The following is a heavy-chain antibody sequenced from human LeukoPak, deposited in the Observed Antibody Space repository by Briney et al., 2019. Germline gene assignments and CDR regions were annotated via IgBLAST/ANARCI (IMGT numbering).Heavy chain of an antibody. J-gene: IGHJ4*02. CDR1: GGSISSYY. V-gene: IGHV4-59*08. CDR3: AGHHPRNTVDF. CDR2: ISDIGSI. Sequence: SETLSLTCTVSGGSISSYYWSWIRQPPGKGLEWIAYISDIGSINYNPSLKSRVTISLDTSKNQFSLKLSSVTAADTAVYDCAGHHPRNTVDFWGQGTLVTVSS. D-gene: IGHD2-8*02.